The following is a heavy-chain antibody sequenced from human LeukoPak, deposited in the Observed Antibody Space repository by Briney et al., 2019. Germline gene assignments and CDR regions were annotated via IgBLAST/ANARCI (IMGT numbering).Heavy chain of an antibody. Sequence: SQTLSLTCAISGDSVSSNSAAWNWIRQSPSRGLEWLGRTYYRSKWYNDYAVSVKSRITINPDTSKNQFSLQLNSVTPEDTAVYYCARWAPFWQWLVPQSGYYYMDVWGKGTTVTISS. D-gene: IGHD6-19*01. V-gene: IGHV6-1*01. J-gene: IGHJ6*03. CDR1: GDSVSSNSAA. CDR2: TYYRSKWYN. CDR3: ARWAPFWQWLVPQSGYYYMDV.